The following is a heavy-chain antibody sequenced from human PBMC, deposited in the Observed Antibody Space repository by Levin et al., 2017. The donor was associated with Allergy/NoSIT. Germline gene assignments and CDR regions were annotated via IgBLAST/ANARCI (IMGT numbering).Heavy chain of an antibody. CDR1: GFSFSSYG. D-gene: IGHD3-16*01. J-gene: IGHJ4*02. CDR2: ISYDGSNK. V-gene: IGHV3-30*18. Sequence: GGSLRLSCAASGFSFSSYGMHWVRQAPGKGLEWVAVISYDGSNKYYADSVKGRFTISRDNSKNTLFLQMNSLRPEDTAVYYCAKESLQGRSGHIMIMFGGVIDYWGQGTLVTVSS. CDR3: AKESLQGRSGHIMIMFGGVIDY.